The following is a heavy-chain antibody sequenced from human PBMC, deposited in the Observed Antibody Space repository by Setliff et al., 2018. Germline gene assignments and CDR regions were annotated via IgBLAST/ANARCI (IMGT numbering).Heavy chain of an antibody. J-gene: IGHJ4*02. Sequence: SETLSLTCTVSGGSISGASIRSYYWSWIRQPPGKGLEWIGYMYDSGRTNYNPSLKSRVTISTGTSKNQFSLRLTSVTAADTAIYYCTRAYSGSHDYWGQGTLVTVSS. V-gene: IGHV4-59*12. D-gene: IGHD1-26*01. CDR3: TRAYSGSHDY. CDR2: MYDSGRT. CDR1: GGSISGASIRSYY.